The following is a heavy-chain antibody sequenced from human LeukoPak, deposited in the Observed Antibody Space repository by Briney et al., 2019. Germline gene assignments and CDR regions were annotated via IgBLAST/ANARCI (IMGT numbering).Heavy chain of an antibody. CDR2: ISSSSSYI. CDR1: GFTFSSSA. J-gene: IGHJ6*02. Sequence: KPGGSPRLSCAASGFTFSSSAMSWVRLAPGKGLEWVSSISSSSSYIYYADSVKGRFTISRDNAKNSLYLQMNSLRAEDTAVYYCARDLNLDRGFTAPDYYGMDVWGQGTTVTVSS. CDR3: ARDLNLDRGFTAPDYYGMDV. V-gene: IGHV3-21*01. D-gene: IGHD5-18*01.